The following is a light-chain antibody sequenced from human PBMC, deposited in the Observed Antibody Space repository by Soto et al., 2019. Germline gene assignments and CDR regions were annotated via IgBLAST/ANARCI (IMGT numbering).Light chain of an antibody. J-gene: IGKJ2*01. Sequence: DIQMTQSPSSLSASVGDRVTITCRASQSVTTYFNWYQQRPGKAPNLLIYAASTLRSGVPSRFSGSGSGTEFTLTITGVEPEDFATYYCQQGYYTPYTFGQGTKVDIK. CDR1: QSVTTY. V-gene: IGKV1-39*01. CDR3: QQGYYTPYT. CDR2: AAS.